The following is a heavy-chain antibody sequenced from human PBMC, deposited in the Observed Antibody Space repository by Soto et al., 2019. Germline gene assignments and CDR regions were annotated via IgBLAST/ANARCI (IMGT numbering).Heavy chain of an antibody. D-gene: IGHD1-26*01. Sequence: GSLILSWVVAGFTFSMYWMHWVRQVPGQSPFWVSRISDDVTTTNYADYVRGRFTISRDKSKNTLYLQMNNLKPDDTAIYYCTRGPRADLSGTGAXWGQVTPVTVSX. J-gene: IGHJ5*02. V-gene: IGHV3-74*01. CDR2: ISDDVTTT. CDR3: TRGPRADLSGTGAX. CDR1: GFTFSMYW.